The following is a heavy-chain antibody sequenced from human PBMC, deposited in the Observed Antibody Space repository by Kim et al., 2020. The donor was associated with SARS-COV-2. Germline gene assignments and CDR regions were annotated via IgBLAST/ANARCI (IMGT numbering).Heavy chain of an antibody. CDR3: AKSFSGSDFGNAY. CDR2: ISYDGSNK. V-gene: IGHV3-30*18. CDR1: GFTFNTYG. J-gene: IGHJ4*02. Sequence: GGSLRLSCAASGFTFNTYGMHWVRQAPGKGLEWVAVISYDGSNKYYADSMKGRFTISRDNSKNTLYLQMNSLRIEDTAVYYCAKSFSGSDFGNAYWGQGTLVSVSA. D-gene: IGHD1-26*01.